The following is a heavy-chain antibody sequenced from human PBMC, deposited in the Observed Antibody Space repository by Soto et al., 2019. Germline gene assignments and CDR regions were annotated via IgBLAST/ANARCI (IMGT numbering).Heavy chain of an antibody. J-gene: IGHJ4*02. V-gene: IGHV3-30*18. D-gene: IGHD2-21*02. Sequence: QVQLVESGGGVVQPGRSLRLSCAASGFTFSSYGMHWVRQAPGKGLEWVAVISYDGSNKYYADSVKGRFAISRDNSKKTLYLQMNSLRAEDTAVYYCAKYKRAVVVTAPFDYWGQGTLVPVSS. CDR3: AKYKRAVVVTAPFDY. CDR2: ISYDGSNK. CDR1: GFTFSSYG.